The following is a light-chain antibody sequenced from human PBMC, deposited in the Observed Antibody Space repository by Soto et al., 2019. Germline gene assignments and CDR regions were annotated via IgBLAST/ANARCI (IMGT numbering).Light chain of an antibody. CDR1: QGSSNY. V-gene: IGKV1-9*01. CDR2: GAS. J-gene: IGKJ5*01. CDR3: HQYNSYSP. Sequence: DMRLTLAPCVRSASVRDRVTITFRASQGSSNYLAWYRQKPGKAPKLLISGASTLQSGVPSRFSGSGSGTEFTLTISSLQPDDFATYYSHQYNSYSPFGQGTRLEI.